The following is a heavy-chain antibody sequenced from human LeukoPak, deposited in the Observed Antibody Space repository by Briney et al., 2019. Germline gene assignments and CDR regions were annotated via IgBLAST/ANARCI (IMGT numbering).Heavy chain of an antibody. CDR3: ARDRGYYDFWSGYYTGTTHDPMWFDH. CDR1: GGSFNGYY. J-gene: IGHJ5*02. Sequence: SETLSLTCAVYGGSFNGYYWSWIRQPPGKGLEWIGEINHSGSTNYNPSLKSRVSISVDTSKNQFSLKLSSVTAADTAVYYCARDRGYYDFWSGYYTGTTHDPMWFDHWGQGTLVTVSS. D-gene: IGHD3-3*01. CDR2: INHSGST. V-gene: IGHV4-34*01.